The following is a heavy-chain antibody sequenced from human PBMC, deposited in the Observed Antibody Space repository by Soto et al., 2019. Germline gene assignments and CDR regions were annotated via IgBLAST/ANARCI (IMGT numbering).Heavy chain of an antibody. V-gene: IGHV3-30*18. CDR2: ISYDGSNK. Sequence: QVQLVESGGGVVQPGRSLRLSCAASGFTFSSYGMHWVRQAPGKGLEWVAVISYDGSNKYYADSVKGRFTISRDNSKNTLYLLMNSLRAEDTAVYYCAKDDGYSSSSSSDYWGQGTLVTVSS. CDR1: GFTFSSYG. D-gene: IGHD6-6*01. CDR3: AKDDGYSSSSSSDY. J-gene: IGHJ4*02.